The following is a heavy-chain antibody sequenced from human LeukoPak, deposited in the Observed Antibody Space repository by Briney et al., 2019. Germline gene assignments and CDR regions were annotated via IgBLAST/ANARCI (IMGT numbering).Heavy chain of an antibody. CDR2: ISDDSGST. D-gene: IGHD1-26*01. V-gene: IGHV3-23*01. CDR1: ELIFSSYA. Sequence: GGSLRLSCAASELIFSSYAMSWVRQAPGKGLEWVSGISDDSGSTYYADSVRGRFTISRDNSKNTLYLQMNSLRVEDTAVYYCAKDGDGATSFDYWGQGTLVTFSS. J-gene: IGHJ4*02. CDR3: AKDGDGATSFDY.